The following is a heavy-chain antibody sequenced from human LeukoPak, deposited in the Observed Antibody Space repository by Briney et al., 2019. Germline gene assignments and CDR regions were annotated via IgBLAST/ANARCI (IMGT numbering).Heavy chain of an antibody. V-gene: IGHV3-23*01. CDR2: ISDSGATT. Sequence: GGSLRLSCAASGFTFRIYGMSWVRQAPGKGLEWVSVISDSGATTYADSVKGRVTISRDNSKNTPDLQMNSLRAEDTAVYYCVKDTPLDSGGEYYFDSWGQGTLVTVSS. D-gene: IGHD4-23*01. CDR1: GFTFRIYG. CDR3: VKDTPLDSGGEYYFDS. J-gene: IGHJ4*02.